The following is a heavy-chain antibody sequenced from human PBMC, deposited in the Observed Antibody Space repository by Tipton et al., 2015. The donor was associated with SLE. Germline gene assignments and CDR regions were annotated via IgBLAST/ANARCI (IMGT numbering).Heavy chain of an antibody. Sequence: TLSLTCTVSGGSISSGSYYWSWIRQPAGKGLEWVGRIYTSGSTNSNPSLKSRVTLSVDTSKNQFSLKLSSVTAADPAVYYCARDREFDSGSDNGGGFYYYGLDVWGLGTTVTVSS. CDR3: ARDREFDSGSDNGGGFYYYGLDV. CDR1: GGSISSGSYY. V-gene: IGHV4-61*02. CDR2: IYTSGST. D-gene: IGHD3-10*01. J-gene: IGHJ6*02.